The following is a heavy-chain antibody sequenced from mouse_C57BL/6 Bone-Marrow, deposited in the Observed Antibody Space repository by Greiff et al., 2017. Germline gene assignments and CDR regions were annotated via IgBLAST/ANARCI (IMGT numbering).Heavy chain of an antibody. Sequence: QVQLQQPGAELVRPGSSVKLSCTASGYTFTSYWMHWVKQRPIQGLEWIGNIDPSDSETHYNQKFKDKATLTVDKSSSTAYMQLSSLTSEDSAVYYCAREGVTTLCGDDYAMDYWGQGTSVTVSS. V-gene: IGHV1-52*01. D-gene: IGHD2-2*01. CDR2: IDPSDSET. CDR3: AREGVTTLCGDDYAMDY. CDR1: GYTFTSYW. J-gene: IGHJ4*01.